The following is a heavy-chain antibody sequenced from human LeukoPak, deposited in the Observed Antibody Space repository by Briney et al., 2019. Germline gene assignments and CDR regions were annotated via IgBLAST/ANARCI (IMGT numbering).Heavy chain of an antibody. CDR2: INDNSRSI. Sequence: GGSLRLSCAASGFTFSSYSMNWVRQAPGKGLEWVSSINDNSRSIFYTDSLKGRFTVSRDNSKNSLYLQMNNLRAEDTAVYYCAKSVSSYYDWFDPWGQGTLVIVSS. J-gene: IGHJ5*02. V-gene: IGHV3-21*01. CDR3: AKSVSSYYDWFDP. D-gene: IGHD3-22*01. CDR1: GFTFSSYS.